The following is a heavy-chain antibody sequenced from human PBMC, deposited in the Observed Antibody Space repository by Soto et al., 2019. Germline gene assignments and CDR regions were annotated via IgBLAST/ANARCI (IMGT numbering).Heavy chain of an antibody. CDR1: GFTFDDYA. V-gene: IGHV3-9*01. D-gene: IGHD1-20*01. CDR2: ISWNSGSI. J-gene: IGHJ4*02. Sequence: GGSLRLSCAASGFTFDDYAMHWVRQAPGKGLEWVSGISWNSGSIGYADSVKGRFTISRDNAKNSLYLQMNSLRAEDTALYYCAKDNRYNWNDGYFDYWGQGTLVTVSS. CDR3: AKDNRYNWNDGYFDY.